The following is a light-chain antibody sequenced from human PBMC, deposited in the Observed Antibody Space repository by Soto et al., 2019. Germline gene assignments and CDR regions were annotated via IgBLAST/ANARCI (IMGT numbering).Light chain of an antibody. J-gene: IGKJ2*01. V-gene: IGKV3-11*01. CDR2: DAS. Sequence: EIVLTQSPATLSLSPGERATLSCRASQSVSSYLAWYQQKPGQAPRLLIYDASNRATGIPARFSGSVSGTDFTLTISSLEPEDFAVYHCQQRSIWPLMYTFGQGTKLEIK. CDR1: QSVSSY. CDR3: QQRSIWPLMYT.